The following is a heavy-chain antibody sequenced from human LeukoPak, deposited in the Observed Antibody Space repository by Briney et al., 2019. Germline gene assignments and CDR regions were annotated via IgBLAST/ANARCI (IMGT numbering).Heavy chain of an antibody. D-gene: IGHD4-23*01. CDR2: ISSSSSYI. CDR3: ATRDDYGGNSDY. J-gene: IGHJ4*02. CDR1: GFTFSSYS. V-gene: IGHV3-21*01. Sequence: GGSLRLSCAASGFTFSSYSMNWVRQAPGKGLEWVSSISSSSSYIYYADSVKGRFTISRDNAKNSLYLQMNSLRAEDTAVYYCATRDDYGGNSDYWGQGTLVTVSS.